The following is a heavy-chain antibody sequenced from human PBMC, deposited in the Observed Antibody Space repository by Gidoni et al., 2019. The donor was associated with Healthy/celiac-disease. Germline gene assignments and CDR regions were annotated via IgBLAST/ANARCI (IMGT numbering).Heavy chain of an antibody. D-gene: IGHD3-22*01. CDR1: GFTFSSYA. V-gene: IGHV3-23*01. Sequence: EVQLLESGGGLVQPGGSLRLSCAASGFTFSSYAMSWVRQAPGKGLEWVSAIRGSGGSTYYADAVKGRFTISRDNAKNTLYLQMNSLRAEDTAVYYCARDYYDSSGNRKPNWFDPWGQGTLVTVSS. J-gene: IGHJ5*02. CDR2: IRGSGGST. CDR3: ARDYYDSSGNRKPNWFDP.